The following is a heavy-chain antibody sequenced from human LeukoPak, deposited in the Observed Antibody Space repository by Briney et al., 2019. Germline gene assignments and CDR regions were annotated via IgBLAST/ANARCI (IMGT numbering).Heavy chain of an antibody. V-gene: IGHV3-30-3*01. Sequence: PGRSLRLSCAVSGFTFSNYAIHWVRQAPGKGLEWVAVVSYDQSNKYYADSVKDRFTISRDNSKNTLYLQMNSLRAEDTAVYYCTRDGSGYIHGYGGRGAFDIWGQGTMVTVSS. D-gene: IGHD5-18*01. CDR3: TRDGSGYIHGYGGRGAFDI. CDR2: VSYDQSNK. J-gene: IGHJ3*02. CDR1: GFTFSNYA.